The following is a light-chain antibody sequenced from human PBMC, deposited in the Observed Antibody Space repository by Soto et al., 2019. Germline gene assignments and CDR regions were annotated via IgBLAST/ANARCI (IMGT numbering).Light chain of an antibody. CDR2: AAS. V-gene: IGKV1-39*01. J-gene: IGKJ5*01. CDR3: QQRGSWPIT. Sequence: DIQMTQSPSSLSASIGDRVTITCRASQSVTSNLNWYQQKFGETPKLLMYAASNLQGGVPSRFSGSGSGTDFTLTISSLQPEDFAVYYCQQRGSWPITFGQGTRLEIK. CDR1: QSVTSN.